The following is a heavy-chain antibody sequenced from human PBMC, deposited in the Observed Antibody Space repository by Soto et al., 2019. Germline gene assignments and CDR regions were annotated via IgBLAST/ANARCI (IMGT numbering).Heavy chain of an antibody. Sequence: QVQLVQSGAEVKKPGASVKVSCKASGYTFTGYYMHWVRQAPGQGLEWMGWINPNSGGTNYAQKSQGRVTMTRDTSISTAYMELSRLRSDDTAGYYCASPLAYDSSGSLGAFDIWGQGTMVTVSS. CDR2: INPNSGGT. CDR3: ASPLAYDSSGSLGAFDI. CDR1: GYTFTGYY. V-gene: IGHV1-2*02. D-gene: IGHD3-22*01. J-gene: IGHJ3*02.